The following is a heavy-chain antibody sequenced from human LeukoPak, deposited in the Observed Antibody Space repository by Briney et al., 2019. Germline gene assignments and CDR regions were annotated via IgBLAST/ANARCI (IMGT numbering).Heavy chain of an antibody. CDR1: GFTFGNYA. D-gene: IGHD3-22*01. CDR3: AKGHSDSSGYLWPFDY. J-gene: IGHJ4*02. V-gene: IGHV3-23*01. Sequence: GGSLRLSCAASGFTFGNYAMSWVRQAPGKGLEWVSVNSGGRTYYADSVKGRFTISRDNSKNTLYLQMNSLRAEDTAVYHCAKGHSDSSGYLWPFDYWGQGTLVTVSS. CDR2: NSGGRT.